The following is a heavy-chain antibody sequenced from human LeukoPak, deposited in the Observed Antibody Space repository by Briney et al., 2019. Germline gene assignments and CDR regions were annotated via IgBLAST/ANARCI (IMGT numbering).Heavy chain of an antibody. CDR3: ARGSRTYCTNGVCPGAAFDP. J-gene: IGHJ5*02. Sequence: SQTLSLTCAVYGGSFSVYYWSWIRQPPGKGLEWIGEINHSGSTNYDPSLKSRVTISVDTSKNQFSLKLSSVTAADTAVYYCARGSRTYCTNGVCPGAAFDPWGQGTLVTVSS. CDR1: GGSFSVYY. V-gene: IGHV4-34*01. D-gene: IGHD2-8*01. CDR2: INHSGST.